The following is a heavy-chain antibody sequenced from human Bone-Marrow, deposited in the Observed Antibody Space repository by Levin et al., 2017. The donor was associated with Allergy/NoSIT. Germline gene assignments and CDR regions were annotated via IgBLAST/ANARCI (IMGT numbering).Heavy chain of an antibody. CDR1: GFTFSNSW. CDR2: IKVDGSEK. J-gene: IGHJ5*02. CDR3: ARDQFRRATIGARWFDP. Sequence: GESLKISCAASGFTFSNSWMSWVRQAPGKGLEWVANIKVDGSEKYYVDSVKGRFTISRDNAKNSLFVQMNSLRVEDTAVYYCARDQFRRATIGARWFDPWGQGTLVTVSS. V-gene: IGHV3-7*01. D-gene: IGHD5-24*01.